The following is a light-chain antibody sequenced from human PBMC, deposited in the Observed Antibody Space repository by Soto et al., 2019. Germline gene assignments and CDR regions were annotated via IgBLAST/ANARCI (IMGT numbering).Light chain of an antibody. Sequence: EIVLTQSPATLSLSPGERATLSCRASQSVKNYLAWYQQKPGQTPRLLIYDASNRAPGIPARFTGSGSGTHFTPTISSLEPEDFAVYYCQQRTKWEITFGGGSKL. J-gene: IGKJ4*01. CDR2: DAS. CDR1: QSVKNY. V-gene: IGKV3-11*01. CDR3: QQRTKWEIT.